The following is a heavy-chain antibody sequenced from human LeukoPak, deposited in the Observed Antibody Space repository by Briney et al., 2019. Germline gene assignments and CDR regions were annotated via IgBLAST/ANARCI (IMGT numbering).Heavy chain of an antibody. V-gene: IGHV3-23*01. Sequence: GGSLRLSCAASGFTFNRNAISWVRQAPGKGLEWVSTIGGSGDKTVYADSVKGRFTISRDNSKNMVHLQMNSLTGEDTALYYCVRRGDASSGWGDHDFWGQGALVTVSS. CDR1: GFTFNRNA. CDR3: VRRGDASSGWGDHDF. J-gene: IGHJ4*02. CDR2: IGGSGDKT. D-gene: IGHD6-19*01.